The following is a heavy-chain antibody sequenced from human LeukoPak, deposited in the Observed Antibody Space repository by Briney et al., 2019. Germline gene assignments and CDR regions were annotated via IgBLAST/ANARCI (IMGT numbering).Heavy chain of an antibody. CDR2: VYYSGTT. CDR3: ARQADFGGVIVSSWFDP. CDR1: GDSINSSNYY. J-gene: IGHJ5*02. V-gene: IGHV4-39*01. Sequence: SETLSLTCTVSGDSINSSNYYWGWIRQPPGKGLEWIGSVYYSGTTYYNPSLKSRVTISVDTSKNEFSLKVNSVTAADTAVYFCARQADFGGVIVSSWFDPWGEGAQVTVSS. D-gene: IGHD3-16*02.